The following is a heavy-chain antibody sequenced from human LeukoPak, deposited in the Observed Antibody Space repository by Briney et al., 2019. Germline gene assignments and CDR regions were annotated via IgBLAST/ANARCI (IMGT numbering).Heavy chain of an antibody. D-gene: IGHD2-15*01. CDR3: ARDAGPNRYCSGGSCPNYYYYGMDV. V-gene: IGHV7-4-1*02. CDR2: INTNTGNP. J-gene: IGHJ6*02. Sequence: ASVKVSCKASGYTFTSYAMNWVRQAPGQGLEWMGGINTNTGNPTYAQGFTGRLVFSLDTSVSTAYLQISSLKAEDTAVYYCARDAGPNRYCSGGSCPNYYYYGMDVWGQGTTVTVSS. CDR1: GYTFTSYA.